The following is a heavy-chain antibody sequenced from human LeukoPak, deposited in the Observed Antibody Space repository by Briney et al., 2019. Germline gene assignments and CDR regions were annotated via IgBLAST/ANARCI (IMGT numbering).Heavy chain of an antibody. V-gene: IGHV3-30*18. CDR2: ISYDGSNK. D-gene: IGHD4-17*01. CDR3: AKSRDYGFDY. CDR1: GFTFSSYG. J-gene: IGHJ4*02. Sequence: PGRSLRLSCAASGFTFSSYGMHWVRQAPGKGLEWVAVISYDGSNKYYADSVKGRFTISRDNSKNTLYLQMNSLRAEDTAVYYCAKSRDYGFDYWGQGTLVTVSP.